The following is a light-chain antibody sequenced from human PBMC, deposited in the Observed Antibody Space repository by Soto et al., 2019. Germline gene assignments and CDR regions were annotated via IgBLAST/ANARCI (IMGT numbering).Light chain of an antibody. V-gene: IGLV1-40*01. CDR3: QSYDSSLRALYL. Sequence: QSVLAQPPSVSGAPGQRVTISCTGSSSNIGAGYDVHWYQQLPGTAPKLLIYGNSNRPSGVPDRFSGSKSGTSASLAITGLQAEDEADDYCQSYDSSLRALYLFGTGTKVTVL. J-gene: IGLJ1*01. CDR2: GNS. CDR1: SSNIGAGYD.